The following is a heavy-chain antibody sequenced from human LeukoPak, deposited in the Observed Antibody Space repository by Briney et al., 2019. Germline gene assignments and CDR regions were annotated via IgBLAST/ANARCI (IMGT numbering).Heavy chain of an antibody. Sequence: ASVKVSCKASGYTFTSYGISWVRQAPGQGLEWMGWISAYNGNTNYAQKLQGRVTMTTDTSTSTAYMELRSLRSDDTAVYYRARGGGGEVPAAKWPDYWGQGTLVTVSS. J-gene: IGHJ4*02. CDR3: ARGGGGEVPAAKWPDY. V-gene: IGHV1-18*01. CDR1: GYTFTSYG. CDR2: ISAYNGNT. D-gene: IGHD2-2*01.